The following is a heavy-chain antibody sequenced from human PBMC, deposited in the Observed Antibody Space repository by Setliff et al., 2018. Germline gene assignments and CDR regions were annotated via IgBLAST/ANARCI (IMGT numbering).Heavy chain of an antibody. J-gene: IGHJ4*01. Sequence: PSETLSLTCNVSGGSISSSGYYWGWIRQPPGKGLEWIGRIYHYGNTYYNSSLKGRLTISVDTSKNQFFLKLSSVTAADTAVYYCARTGTHRYFDYWGHGTLVTVSS. CDR1: GGSISSSGYY. CDR2: IYHYGNT. D-gene: IGHD1-1*01. V-gene: IGHV4-39*01. CDR3: ARTGTHRYFDY.